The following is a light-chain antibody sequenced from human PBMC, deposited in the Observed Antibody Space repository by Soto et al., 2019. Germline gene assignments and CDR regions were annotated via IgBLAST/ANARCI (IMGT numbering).Light chain of an antibody. CDR3: CSFAGSFTFV. CDR2: DVT. J-gene: IGLJ1*01. V-gene: IGLV2-11*01. Sequence: QSALTQPRSVSGSPGQSVTSSCSGTDNDVGGYNFVSWYQQHPGKAPKLVIYDVTKRPSGVPGRFSGSKSGNTASLTISGLQADDEADYYCCSFAGSFTFVFGTGTKVTVL. CDR1: DNDVGGYNF.